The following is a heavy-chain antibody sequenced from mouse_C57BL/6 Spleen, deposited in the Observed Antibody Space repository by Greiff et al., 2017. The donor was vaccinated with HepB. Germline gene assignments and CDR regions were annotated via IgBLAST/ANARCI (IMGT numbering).Heavy chain of an antibody. CDR2: IDPSDSYT. CDR1: GYTFTSYW. CDR3: ARNDGYYDAMDY. V-gene: IGHV1-69*01. J-gene: IGHJ4*01. D-gene: IGHD2-3*01. Sequence: VQLQQPGAELVMPGASVKLSCKASGYTFTSYWMHWVKQRPGQGLEWIGEIDPSDSYTNYNQKFKGKSTLTVDKSSSTAHMQLSSLTSEDSAVYYCARNDGYYDAMDYWGQGTSVTVSS.